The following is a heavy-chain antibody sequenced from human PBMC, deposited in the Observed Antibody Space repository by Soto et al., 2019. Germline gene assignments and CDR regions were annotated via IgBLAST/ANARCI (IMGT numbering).Heavy chain of an antibody. Sequence: GGSLRLSCAASGFTFSSYGMHWVRQAPGKGLEWVAVIWYDGSNKYYADSVKGRFTISRDNSKNTLYLQMNSLRAEETAVYYCARGPPLRDSGYDQEGTDAFDIWGQGTMVTVSS. CDR1: GFTFSSYG. D-gene: IGHD5-12*01. J-gene: IGHJ3*02. V-gene: IGHV3-33*01. CDR3: ARGPPLRDSGYDQEGTDAFDI. CDR2: IWYDGSNK.